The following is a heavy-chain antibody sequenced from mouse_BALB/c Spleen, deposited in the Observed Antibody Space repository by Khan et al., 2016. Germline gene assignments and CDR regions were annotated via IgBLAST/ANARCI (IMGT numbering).Heavy chain of an antibody. Sequence: EVKLEESGPGLVKPSQSLSLTCTVTGYSITSGYGWNWIRQFPGNKLEWMGYISYSGSTNYNPSFKSRISITRDTSKNQFFLQLNSATYEDTATYYCARTARIKYWGKGTTLTVSS. CDR3: ARTARIKY. CDR2: ISYSGST. CDR1: GYSITSGYG. D-gene: IGHD1-2*01. V-gene: IGHV3-2*02. J-gene: IGHJ2*01.